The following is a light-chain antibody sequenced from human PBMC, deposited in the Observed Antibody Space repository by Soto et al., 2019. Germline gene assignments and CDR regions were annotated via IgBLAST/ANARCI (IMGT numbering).Light chain of an antibody. CDR3: QQLDNYPRT. Sequence: DIQLTQSPSFLSASVGDRVTITCRASQGISNYLAWYQQKPGKAPKLLIYTASALQSGVPSRFSGSGSGTEFTLAIGSLQPEDFATDYGQQLDNYPRTFGQGTKVEIK. CDR1: QGISNY. V-gene: IGKV1-9*01. J-gene: IGKJ1*01. CDR2: TAS.